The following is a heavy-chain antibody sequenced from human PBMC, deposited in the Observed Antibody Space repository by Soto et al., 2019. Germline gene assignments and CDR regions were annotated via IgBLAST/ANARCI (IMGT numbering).Heavy chain of an antibody. J-gene: IGHJ4*02. V-gene: IGHV3-48*03. CDR1: GFTFSSYE. CDR2: ISSSGSTI. D-gene: IGHD6-13*01. Sequence: GGSLRLSCAASGFTFSSYEMNWVRQAPGKGLEWVSYISSSGSTIYYADSVKGRFTISRDNAKNSLYLQMNSLRAEDTAVYYCARKLYSSSWPFDYWGQGTLVTV. CDR3: ARKLYSSSWPFDY.